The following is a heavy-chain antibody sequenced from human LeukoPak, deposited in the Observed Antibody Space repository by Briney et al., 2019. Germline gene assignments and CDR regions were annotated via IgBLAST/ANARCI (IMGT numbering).Heavy chain of an antibody. V-gene: IGHV4-34*01. D-gene: IGHD5-18*01. CDR1: GGSFSGYY. Sequence: SETLSLTCAVYGGSFSGYYWSWIRQPPGKGLEWIGEINHSGSTNYNPSHKSRVTISVDTSKNQFSLKLSSVTAADTAVYYCARGSPVDTAFDYWGQGTLVTVSS. CDR2: INHSGST. J-gene: IGHJ4*02. CDR3: ARGSPVDTAFDY.